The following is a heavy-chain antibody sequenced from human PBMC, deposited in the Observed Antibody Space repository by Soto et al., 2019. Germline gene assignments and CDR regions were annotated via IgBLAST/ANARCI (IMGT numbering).Heavy chain of an antibody. D-gene: IGHD3-3*01. CDR2: INHSGST. CDR1: GGSFSGNY. V-gene: IGHV4-34*01. Sequence: QVQLQQWGAGLLKPSETLSLTCAVYGGSFSGNYWSWIRQSPGKGLEWIGEINHSGSTNYNPSLKSRDTISVDTTKKQFSLNLSSVTAADMAVYYCARAEGDYDFWRGYYSTRGKKWFDPWGHGTLVIVSS. J-gene: IGHJ5*02. CDR3: ARAEGDYDFWRGYYSTRGKKWFDP.